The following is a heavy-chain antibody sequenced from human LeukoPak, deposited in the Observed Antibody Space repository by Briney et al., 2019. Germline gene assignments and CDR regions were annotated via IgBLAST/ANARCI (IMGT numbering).Heavy chain of an antibody. CDR2: IYYSGST. V-gene: IGHV4-59*08. CDR3: ARSLGIAVAGNDAFDI. J-gene: IGHJ3*02. D-gene: IGHD6-19*01. Sequence: PSGTLSLTCTVSGGSISSYYWSWIRQPPGKGLEWIGYIYYSGSTNYNASLKRRVTISVETSKNQFSLKLSSVTAADTAVYYCARSLGIAVAGNDAFDIWGQGTMVTVSS. CDR1: GGSISSYY.